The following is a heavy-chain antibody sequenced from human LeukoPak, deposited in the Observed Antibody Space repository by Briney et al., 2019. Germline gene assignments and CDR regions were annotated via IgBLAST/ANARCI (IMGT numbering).Heavy chain of an antibody. CDR3: AKNPPITMVRGVDYYYYMDV. V-gene: IGHV3-23*01. Sequence: GGSLRLSCAASGFTFSSYAMSWVRQAPGKGLEWVSDINGSGGSTYYADSVKGRFTISRDNSKNTLYLQMNSLRGEDTAVYYCAKNPPITMVRGVDYYYYMDVWGKGTTVTISS. CDR1: GFTFSSYA. CDR2: INGSGGST. J-gene: IGHJ6*03. D-gene: IGHD3-10*01.